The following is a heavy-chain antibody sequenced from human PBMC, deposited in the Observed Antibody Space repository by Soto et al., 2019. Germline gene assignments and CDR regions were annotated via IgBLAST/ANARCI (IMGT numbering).Heavy chain of an antibody. CDR2: IYYSGST. Sequence: SETLSLTCTVSGGSISSGGYYWSWIRQHPGKGLEWIGYIYYSGSTYYNPSLKSRVTISVDTSKNQFSLKLSSVTAADTAVYYCARGNDFCSGSPRFQHWGQGTLVTVSS. V-gene: IGHV4-31*03. CDR1: GGSISSGGYY. J-gene: IGHJ1*01. D-gene: IGHD3-3*01. CDR3: ARGNDFCSGSPRFQH.